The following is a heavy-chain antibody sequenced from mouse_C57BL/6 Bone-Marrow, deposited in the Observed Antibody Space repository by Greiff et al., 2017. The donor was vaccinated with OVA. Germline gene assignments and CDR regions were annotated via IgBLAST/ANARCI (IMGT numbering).Heavy chain of an antibody. V-gene: IGHV1-81*01. Sequence: VQLQQSGAELARPGASVKLSCKASGYTFTSYGISWVRQRTGQGLEWIGEIYPRSGNTYYNEKFKGKATLTADKSSSTAYMELRSLTSEDSAVYFCAREYDYDEGFDYWGQGTTLTVSS. J-gene: IGHJ2*01. CDR2: IYPRSGNT. CDR3: AREYDYDEGFDY. D-gene: IGHD2-4*01. CDR1: GYTFTSYG.